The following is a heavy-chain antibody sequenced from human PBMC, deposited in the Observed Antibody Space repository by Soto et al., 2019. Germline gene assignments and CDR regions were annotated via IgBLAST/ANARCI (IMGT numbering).Heavy chain of an antibody. CDR3: ARETYGDYVGYFDP. Sequence: SETLSLTCTVSGGSISSYYWSWILQPPGKGLEWIGYIYYSGSTNYNPSLKSRVTISVDTSKNQFSLELSSVTAADTAVYYCARETYGDYVGYFDPWGQGIQVTVSS. CDR2: IYYSGST. V-gene: IGHV4-59*12. CDR1: GGSISSYY. J-gene: IGHJ5*02. D-gene: IGHD4-17*01.